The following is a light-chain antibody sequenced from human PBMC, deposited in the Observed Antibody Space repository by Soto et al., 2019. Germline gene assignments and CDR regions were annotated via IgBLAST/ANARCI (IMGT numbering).Light chain of an antibody. V-gene: IGKV1-5*01. CDR1: QSISSW. CDR2: DAS. CDR3: QQYNSYSALT. J-gene: IGKJ4*01. Sequence: DIQMTQSPSTLSASVGDRVTITCRASQSISSWLAWYQQKPGKAPKLLIYDASSLESGVPARISVSRSGTEFTLTISSLQPDDFATYYCQQYNSYSALTFGGGTKVEIK.